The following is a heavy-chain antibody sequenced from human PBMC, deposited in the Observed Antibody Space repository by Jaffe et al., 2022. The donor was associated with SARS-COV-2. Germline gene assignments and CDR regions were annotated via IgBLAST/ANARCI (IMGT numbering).Heavy chain of an antibody. Sequence: QLQLQESGPGLVKPSETLSLTCTVSGGSISSSSYYWGWIRQPPGKGLEWIGSIYYSGSTYYNPSLKSRVTISVDTSKNQFSLKLSSVTAADTAVYYCARGFLEWLPTILGGYNWFDPWGQGTLVTVSS. CDR1: GGSISSSSYY. D-gene: IGHD3-3*01. CDR3: ARGFLEWLPTILGGYNWFDP. J-gene: IGHJ5*02. CDR2: IYYSGST. V-gene: IGHV4-39*01.